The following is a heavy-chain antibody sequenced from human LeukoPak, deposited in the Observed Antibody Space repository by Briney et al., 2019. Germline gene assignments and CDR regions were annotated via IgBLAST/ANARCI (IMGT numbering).Heavy chain of an antibody. CDR3: ARATGRMYYDILTGVRPFDY. D-gene: IGHD3-9*01. CDR2: INPNSGGT. V-gene: IGHV1-2*02. CDR1: GYTFTGYY. J-gene: IGHJ4*02. Sequence: ASVKVSCKASGYTFTGYYMHWVRQAPGQGLEWMGWINPNSGGTNYAQKFQGRVTMTRDTSISTAYMELSRLRSDDTAVYYCARATGRMYYDILTGVRPFDYWGQGTLVTVSS.